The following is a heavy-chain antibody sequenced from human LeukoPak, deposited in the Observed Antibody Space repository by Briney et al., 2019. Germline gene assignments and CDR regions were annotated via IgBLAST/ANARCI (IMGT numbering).Heavy chain of an antibody. V-gene: IGHV4-59*12. CDR2: VFHTGTT. Sequence: SETLSLTCTVSGGSIRXXXXXWIRQPPGKGLXXXXYVFHTGTTNYTPSLKTRVTMSVDTSKNQFSLKLNSVTAADTAVYYCATQATGYNVGCLDFWSQGALVTVSS. CDR3: ATQATGYNVGCLDF. CDR1: GGSIRXXX. D-gene: IGHD5-18*01. J-gene: IGHJ4*02.